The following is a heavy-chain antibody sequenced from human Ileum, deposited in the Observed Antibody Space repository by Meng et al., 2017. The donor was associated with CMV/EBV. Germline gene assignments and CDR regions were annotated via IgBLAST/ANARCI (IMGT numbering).Heavy chain of an antibody. J-gene: IGHJ5*02. Sequence: QGQLQESGPGLVKPYQTLSLRCPVSGASISSGDYYWSWIRQPPGKGLEWIGYIFFSGNTYYNPSLNNRVIISIDTPRNQFSLKVDSVTAADTAVYYCARFRIAALGNLFDPWGHGTLVTVSS. D-gene: IGHD6-13*01. V-gene: IGHV4-30-4*08. CDR3: ARFRIAALGNLFDP. CDR1: GASISSGDYY. CDR2: IFFSGNT.